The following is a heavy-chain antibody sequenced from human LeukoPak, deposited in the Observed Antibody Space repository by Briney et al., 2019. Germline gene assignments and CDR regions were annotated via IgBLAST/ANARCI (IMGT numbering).Heavy chain of an antibody. V-gene: IGHV3-23*01. J-gene: IGHJ4*03. CDR1: GFTFTNYA. CDR3: AKRSSSLSGHFDY. D-gene: IGHD6-13*01. Sequence: GGSLRPSCAASGFTFTNYAMGWVRQAPTKGLEWVSAFSGSGDYTDYADSVKGRLTISRDNSKNTLYLQMNSLRAEDTAIYYCAKRSSSLSGHFDYWGHGTLVTVSA. CDR2: FSGSGDYT.